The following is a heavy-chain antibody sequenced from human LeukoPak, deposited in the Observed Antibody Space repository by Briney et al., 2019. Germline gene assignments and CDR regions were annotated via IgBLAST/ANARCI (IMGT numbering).Heavy chain of an antibody. J-gene: IGHJ6*02. D-gene: IGHD3-10*01. V-gene: IGHV1-18*01. CDR1: GYTFTSYG. CDR3: ASFYDYGSGSRPYPSSYGMDV. CDR2: ISAYNGNT. Sequence: ASVKVSCKASGYTFTSYGISWVRQAPGQGLEWMGWISAYNGNTNYAQKLQGRVTMTTDTFTSTAYMELRSLRSDDTAVYYCASFYDYGSGSRPYPSSYGMDVWGQGTTVTVSS.